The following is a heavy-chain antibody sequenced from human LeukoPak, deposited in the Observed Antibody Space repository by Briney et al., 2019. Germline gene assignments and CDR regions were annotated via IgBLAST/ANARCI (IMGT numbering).Heavy chain of an antibody. D-gene: IGHD3-3*01. CDR3: ARHLPSFLEWSLRAFDI. CDR2: IYYSGST. Sequence: SETLSLTSTVSGGSLSSHYWGWIRQPPGKGLEWIGSIYYSGSTYYNPSLKSRVTISVDTSKNQFSLKLSSVTAADTAVYYCARHLPSFLEWSLRAFDIWGQGTMVTVSS. CDR1: GGSLSSHY. J-gene: IGHJ3*02. V-gene: IGHV4-39*01.